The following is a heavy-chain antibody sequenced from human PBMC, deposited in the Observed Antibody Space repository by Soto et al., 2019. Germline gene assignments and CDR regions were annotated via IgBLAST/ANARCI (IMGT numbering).Heavy chain of an antibody. V-gene: IGHV1-46*01. J-gene: IGHJ4*02. Sequence: ASVKVSCKASGYIFTNYYIHWVRQAPGQGLGWMGMIHPNGGSTTYAQKFQGRVTMTRDTSTNTVYMELSSLRSEDTAVYYCARDAPFPITGTTFDYWGQGTLVTVSS. D-gene: IGHD1-7*01. CDR2: IHPNGGST. CDR1: GYIFTNYY. CDR3: ARDAPFPITGTTFDY.